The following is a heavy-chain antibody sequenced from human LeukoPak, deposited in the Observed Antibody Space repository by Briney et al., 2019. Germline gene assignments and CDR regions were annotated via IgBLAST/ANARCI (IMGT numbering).Heavy chain of an antibody. CDR3: ARDNRGYSYGYYDY. V-gene: IGHV4-4*07. CDR1: GGSISSYY. J-gene: IGHJ4*02. D-gene: IGHD5-18*01. Sequence: SETLSLTCTVSGGSISSYYWSWIRQPAGKGLEWIGRIYTSGSTNYNPSLKSRVTMSVDTSKNQFSLKLSSVTAADTAVYYCARDNRGYSYGYYDYWGQGTLVTVSS. CDR2: IYTSGST.